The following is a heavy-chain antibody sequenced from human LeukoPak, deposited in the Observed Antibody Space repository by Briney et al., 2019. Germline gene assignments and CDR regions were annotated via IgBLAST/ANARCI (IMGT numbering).Heavy chain of an antibody. CDR1: GFTFSNAW. CDR3: TTDLFLLGAFDI. Sequence: GESLKISCAASGFTFSNAWMSWVRQAPGKGLEWVGRIKSKTDGGTTDYAAPVKGRFTISRDDSKNTLYLQMNSLKTEDTAVYYCTTDLFLLGAFDIWGQGTMVTVSS. J-gene: IGHJ3*02. V-gene: IGHV3-15*01. D-gene: IGHD1-26*01. CDR2: IKSKTDGGTT.